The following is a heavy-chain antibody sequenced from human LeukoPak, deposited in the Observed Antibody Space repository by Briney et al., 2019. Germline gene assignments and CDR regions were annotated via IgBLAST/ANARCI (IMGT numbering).Heavy chain of an antibody. J-gene: IGHJ4*02. D-gene: IGHD4-17*01. CDR2: FSPDNEAS. CDR1: GNTFTGYY. CDR3: ARGIYGDSFDS. Sequence: ASVTDSCKSSGNTFTGYYIYGMRPAPGQGLAWMGWFSPDNEASNYAQKFQGRVTMNRDTSTSPVYMELSGLRSDDTAVYYCARGIYGDSFDSWGQGTLVTVSS. V-gene: IGHV1-2*02.